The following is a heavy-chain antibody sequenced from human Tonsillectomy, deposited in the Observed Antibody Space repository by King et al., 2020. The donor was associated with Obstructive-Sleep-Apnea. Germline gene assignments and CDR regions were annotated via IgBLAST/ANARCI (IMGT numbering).Heavy chain of an antibody. J-gene: IGHJ4*02. V-gene: IGHV1-2*02. CDR1: GYTFTDCY. CDR2: INANSGVT. D-gene: IGHD3-10*01. CDR3: AGDDRGTGDDRSTMIGGE. Sequence: VQLVQSGAEVKKPGASVKVSCKASGYTFTDCYMHWVRQAPGQGLEWMGWINANSGVTNYAQKFQGRVTMTRETSISTAYMELSRLRSDDTAVYFCAGDDRGTGDDRSTMIGGEGGQGTLVTVS.